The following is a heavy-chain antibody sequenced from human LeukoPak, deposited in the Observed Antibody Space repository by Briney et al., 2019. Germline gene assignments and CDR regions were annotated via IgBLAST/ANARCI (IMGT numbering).Heavy chain of an antibody. CDR2: ISTSSNII. Sequence: GGSLRLSCAASGFTFNTYSMNWVRQAPGKGLEWVSYISTSSNIITYADSVKGRFTISTDNAKNSLFLQMNSLRVEDSAVYYCARDLHWSFDYWGQGALVTVSS. CDR3: ARDLHWSFDY. D-gene: IGHD1-1*01. J-gene: IGHJ4*02. V-gene: IGHV3-48*01. CDR1: GFTFNTYS.